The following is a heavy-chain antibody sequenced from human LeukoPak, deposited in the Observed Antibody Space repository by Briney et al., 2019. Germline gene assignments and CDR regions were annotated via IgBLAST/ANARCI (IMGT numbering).Heavy chain of an antibody. V-gene: IGHV6-1*01. CDR3: ASGGTYLFDY. CDR2: TYYRSKWYN. J-gene: IGHJ4*02. D-gene: IGHD1-26*01. CDR1: GDSVSSNSAA. Sequence: SQTLSLTCAISGDSVSSNSAAWHWIRQSPSRGLEWLGRTYYRSKWYNDYAVSVKSRITINPDTSKNQFSLQLNSVTAEDTAVYYCASGGTYLFDYWGQGTLVTVSS.